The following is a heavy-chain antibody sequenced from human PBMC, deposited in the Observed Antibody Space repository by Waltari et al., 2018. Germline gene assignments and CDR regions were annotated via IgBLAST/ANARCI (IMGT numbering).Heavy chain of an antibody. CDR3: ARGFGRWLQLGDAFDI. V-gene: IGHV4-34*01. J-gene: IGHJ3*02. Sequence: FSGYYWSWIRQPPGKGLEWIGEINHSGSTNYNPSLKSRVTISVDTSKNQFSLKLSSVTAADTAVYYCARGFGRWLQLGDAFDIWGQGTMVTVSS. CDR1: FSGYY. D-gene: IGHD5-12*01. CDR2: INHSGST.